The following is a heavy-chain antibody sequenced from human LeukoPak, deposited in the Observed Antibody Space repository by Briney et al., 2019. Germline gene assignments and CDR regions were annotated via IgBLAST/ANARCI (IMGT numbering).Heavy chain of an antibody. D-gene: IGHD2-15*01. CDR2: ISDRGGST. CDR3: AKRGVVIRAVLVVGFHKEAYYFDS. Sequence: GGSLRLSCVVSGITLSNYGMSWVRQAPGKGLEWVAGISDRGGSTNYADSVKGRFTISRDNPKNTLYLQMDSLRSEDTAVYFCAKRGVVIRAVLVVGFHKEAYYFDSWGQGALVTVSS. V-gene: IGHV3-23*01. J-gene: IGHJ4*02. CDR1: GITLSNYG.